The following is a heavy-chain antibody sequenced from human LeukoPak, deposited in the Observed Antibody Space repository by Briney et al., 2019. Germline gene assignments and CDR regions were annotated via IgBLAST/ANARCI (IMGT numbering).Heavy chain of an antibody. CDR2: IYTSGST. Sequence: SETLSLTCTVSGGSISSYYWSWIRQPAGKGLEWIGRIYTSGSTNYNPSLKSRVTMSVDTSKNQFSLKLSSVTAADTAVYYCARDMTMVQGLHAFDIWGQGTMVTVSS. D-gene: IGHD3-10*01. CDR1: GGSISSYY. J-gene: IGHJ3*02. CDR3: ARDMTMVQGLHAFDI. V-gene: IGHV4-4*07.